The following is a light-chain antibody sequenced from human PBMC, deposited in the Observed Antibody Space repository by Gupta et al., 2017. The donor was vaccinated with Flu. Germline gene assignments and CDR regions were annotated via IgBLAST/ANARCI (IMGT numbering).Light chain of an antibody. CDR1: QGISSY. V-gene: IGKV1-8*01. CDR3: QQYYSYPRT. Sequence: GDRVTITGPASQGISSYLAWYKQKPGKAPKLLFYSASTLQRGVPSRVSGSGSWTDFTLTISCLQSEDFATYYCQQYYSYPRTFGQGTKVEIK. CDR2: SAS. J-gene: IGKJ1*01.